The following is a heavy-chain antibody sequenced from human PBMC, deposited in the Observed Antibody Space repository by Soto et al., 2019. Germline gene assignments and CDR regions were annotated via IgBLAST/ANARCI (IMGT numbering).Heavy chain of an antibody. D-gene: IGHD2-8*01. J-gene: IGHJ4*02. V-gene: IGHV3-23*01. CDR1: GFTFSHDA. CDR2: VTAGGFNT. Sequence: EVQLLESGGDLVQPGGSLRLSCVASGFTFSHDALSWVRQASGKGLEWVSAVTAGGFNTYYADSVKGRFTISRANAKNTLYLQMNRLISQNTVVYYRAKNLDGLSVCDNFDYWGQVTLVTVSS. CDR3: AKNLDGLSVCDNFDY.